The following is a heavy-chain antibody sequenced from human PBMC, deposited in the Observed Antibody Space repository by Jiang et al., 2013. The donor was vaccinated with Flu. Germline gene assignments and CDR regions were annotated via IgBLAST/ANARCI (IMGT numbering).Heavy chain of an antibody. V-gene: IGHV4-34*01. D-gene: IGHD1-14*01. CDR1: GGSFSGYY. CDR2: INHSGST. Sequence: LLKPSETLSLTCAVYGGSFSGYYWSWIRQPPGKGLEWIGEINHSGSTNYNPSLKSRVTISVDKSKNQFSLKLSSVTAADTAVYYCARHPKEEETYQPSHFDYWGQGTLATVSS. CDR3: ARHPKEEETYQPSHFDY. J-gene: IGHJ4*02.